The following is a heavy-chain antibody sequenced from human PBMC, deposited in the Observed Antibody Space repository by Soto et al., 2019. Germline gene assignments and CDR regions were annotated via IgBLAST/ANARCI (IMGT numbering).Heavy chain of an antibody. CDR3: ARDDCTNGVCYASPFEF. CDR1: GYTFTSYS. CDR2: INAGNGNT. Sequence: ASVKVSCKTSGYTFTSYSMHWVRQAPGQSLEWMGWINAGNGNTKYSQKFQGRVTITRDTSASTAYMELSSLRSEDTAVYYCARDDCTNGVCYASPFEFWGQGALVTVSS. V-gene: IGHV1-3*01. J-gene: IGHJ4*02. D-gene: IGHD2-8*01.